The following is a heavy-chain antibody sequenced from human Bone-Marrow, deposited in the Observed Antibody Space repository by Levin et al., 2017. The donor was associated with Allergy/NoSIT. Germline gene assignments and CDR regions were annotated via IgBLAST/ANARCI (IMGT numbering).Heavy chain of an antibody. D-gene: IGHD3-10*01. J-gene: IGHJ4*02. Sequence: ASVKVSCKASGYTFTSYGISWVRQAPGQGLEWMGWISAYNGNTNYAQKLQGRVTMTTDTSTSTAYMELRSLRSDDTAVYYCARDDDPMVRGVNRPGDYWGQGTLVTVSS. CDR3: ARDDDPMVRGVNRPGDY. V-gene: IGHV1-18*01. CDR1: GYTFTSYG. CDR2: ISAYNGNT.